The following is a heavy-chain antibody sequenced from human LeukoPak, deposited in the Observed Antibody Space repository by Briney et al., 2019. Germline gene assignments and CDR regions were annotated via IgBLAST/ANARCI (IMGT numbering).Heavy chain of an antibody. CDR3: AELGITMIGGV. J-gene: IGHJ6*04. CDR1: GFTFSSYG. V-gene: IGHV3-74*01. D-gene: IGHD3-10*02. CDR2: INPDGSTT. Sequence: GGTLRLSCAASGFTFSSYGMSWVRQAPGKGLVWVSFINPDGSTTNYADSVKGRFTISRDNAKNSLYLQMNSLRAEDTAVYYCAELGITMIGGVWGKGTTVTISS.